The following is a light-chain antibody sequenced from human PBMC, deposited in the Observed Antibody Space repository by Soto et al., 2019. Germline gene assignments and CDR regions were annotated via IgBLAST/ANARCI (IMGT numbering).Light chain of an antibody. CDR2: GAS. V-gene: IGKV3-15*01. CDR1: QSVSND. Sequence: EIVMTQSPATLSVSPGERATLSCRASQSVSNDLAWYHQKPGQAPRLLIYGASTRATGIPARFSGSGSGTEFTLTISSLQPEDFATYYCQQANSFPITFGQGTRLEIK. CDR3: QQANSFPIT. J-gene: IGKJ5*01.